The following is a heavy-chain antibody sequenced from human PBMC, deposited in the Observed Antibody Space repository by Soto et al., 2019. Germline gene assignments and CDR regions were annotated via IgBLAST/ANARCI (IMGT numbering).Heavy chain of an antibody. CDR1: GYTFTSYG. Sequence: QAQLVQSGPEVKKPGASVKVSCKASGYTFTSYGISWVRQAPGQGLEWMGWISAYNGYTNYAQKLQGRVTMTTDTSTSTAYMELRSLRSDDTAVYSCAKDFPLYSSSSYDWFDTWGQGTLVTLSS. CDR2: ISAYNGYT. V-gene: IGHV1-18*01. CDR3: AKDFPLYSSSSYDWFDT. J-gene: IGHJ5*02. D-gene: IGHD6-6*01.